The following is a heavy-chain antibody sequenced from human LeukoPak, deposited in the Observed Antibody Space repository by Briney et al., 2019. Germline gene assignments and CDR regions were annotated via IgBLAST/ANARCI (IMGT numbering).Heavy chain of an antibody. CDR2: INHSGST. V-gene: IGHV4-34*01. D-gene: IGHD1-26*01. Sequence: SETLSLTCTVSGGSFSGYYWSWIRQPPGKGLEWIGEINHSGSTNYNPSLKSRVTISVDTSKNQFSLKLSSVTAADTAVYYCARGLVGAYYFDYWGQGTLVTVSS. CDR1: GGSFSGYY. CDR3: ARGLVGAYYFDY. J-gene: IGHJ4*02.